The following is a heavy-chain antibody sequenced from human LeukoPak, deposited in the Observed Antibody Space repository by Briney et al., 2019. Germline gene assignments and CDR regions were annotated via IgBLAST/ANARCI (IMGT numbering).Heavy chain of an antibody. V-gene: IGHV4-39*01. CDR1: GGSISTSSYS. CDR2: IYYSGST. Sequence: PSETLSLTCTVSGGSISTSSYSWGWIRQPPGKGLEWIGSIYYSGSTYYNPSLKSRVTISVDTSKNQFSLKLSSVTAADTAVYYCARHPYSSSWYGSYQIWGQGTMVTVSS. CDR3: ARHPYSSSWYGSYQI. D-gene: IGHD6-13*01. J-gene: IGHJ3*02.